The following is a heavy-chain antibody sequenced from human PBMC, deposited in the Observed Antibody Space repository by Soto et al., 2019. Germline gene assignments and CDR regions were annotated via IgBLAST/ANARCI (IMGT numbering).Heavy chain of an antibody. Sequence: EVQLVESGGGLVKPGESLRLSCATSGFTFSNAWMSWVRQAPGKGLEWVGRIKSRTDGGTTDYAAPVKGRFTISRDNAKNTLYLQMNSLRAEDTAVYYCARDRTTVTLFDYWGQGTLVTVSS. CDR1: GFTFSNAW. V-gene: IGHV3-15*05. CDR3: ARDRTTVTLFDY. D-gene: IGHD4-4*01. J-gene: IGHJ4*02. CDR2: IKSRTDGGTT.